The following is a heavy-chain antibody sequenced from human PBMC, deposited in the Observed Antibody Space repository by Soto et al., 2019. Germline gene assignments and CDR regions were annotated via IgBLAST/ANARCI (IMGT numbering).Heavy chain of an antibody. CDR2: IFHSGAT. CDR1: GDSISSGGFS. V-gene: IGHV4-30-2*01. Sequence: QLQLQESGSGLVKPSETLSLTCDVSGDSISSGGFSWSWIRQPPGKGLQWIGYIFHSGATFYNPSLKNRVTILLDRSKRQISLSLRSVTAADTAVYYCAGGATGYDPKFDSWGQGALVTVSS. D-gene: IGHD5-12*01. J-gene: IGHJ4*02. CDR3: AGGATGYDPKFDS.